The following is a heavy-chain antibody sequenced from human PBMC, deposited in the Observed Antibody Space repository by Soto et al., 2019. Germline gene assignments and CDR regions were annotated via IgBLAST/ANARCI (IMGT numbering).Heavy chain of an antibody. CDR1: GYTFTNHA. J-gene: IGHJ4*02. CDR2: IRTGQGYT. CDR3: ARENPPESGSFYEY. D-gene: IGHD1-26*01. V-gene: IGHV1-3*04. Sequence: ASVKISCKASGYTFTNHAIHWVRQAPGQRLQWMGWIRTGQGYTGYSQKFQDRVTITRDTSAGTVYVELRRLTSEDTAIYYCARENPPESGSFYEYWGQGTQVTVSS.